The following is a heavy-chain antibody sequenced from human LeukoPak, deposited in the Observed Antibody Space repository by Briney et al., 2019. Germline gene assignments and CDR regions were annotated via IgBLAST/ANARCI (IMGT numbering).Heavy chain of an antibody. CDR3: TTVGQRLIPGV. J-gene: IGHJ6*02. CDR2: IKSKTDDGTT. D-gene: IGHD6-25*01. Sequence: GGSLRLSCVVSGFTFSNAWMNWVRQAPGKGLEWVGRIKSKTDDGTTDYAAPVKGRFTISRDDSKNTLYLQMNSLKVEDTAVYRCTTVGQRLIPGVWGQGTTVTVSS. V-gene: IGHV3-15*07. CDR1: GFTFSNAW.